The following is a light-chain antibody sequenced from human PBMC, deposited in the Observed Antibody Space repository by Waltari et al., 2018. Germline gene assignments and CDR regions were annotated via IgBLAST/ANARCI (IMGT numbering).Light chain of an antibody. CDR2: DVS. Sequence: SAVAPPASVYGTPGASFTITFTVGSTDVGGDEYVSWYQQHPGKAPKLMIYDVSNRPSGVSNRFSGSKSGNTASLTISGLQAQDEADYYCSSYTTSNTLVFGTGTNVIVL. J-gene: IGLJ1*01. CDR1: STDVGGDEY. CDR3: SSYTTSNTLV. V-gene: IGLV2-14*03.